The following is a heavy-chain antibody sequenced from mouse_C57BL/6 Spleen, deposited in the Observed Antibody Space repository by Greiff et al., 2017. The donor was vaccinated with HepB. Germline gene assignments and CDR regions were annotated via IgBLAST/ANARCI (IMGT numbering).Heavy chain of an antibody. Sequence: EVQLQQSGPELVKPGASVKISCKASGYTFTDYYMNWVKQSHGKSLEWIGDINPNNGGTSYNQKFKGKATLTVDKSSSTAYLELRSLTSEDSAVYYWARGGNYYGSSDGYFDVWGTGTTVTVAS. CDR3: ARGGNYYGSSDGYFDV. J-gene: IGHJ1*03. CDR1: GYTFTDYY. V-gene: IGHV1-26*01. D-gene: IGHD1-1*01. CDR2: INPNNGGT.